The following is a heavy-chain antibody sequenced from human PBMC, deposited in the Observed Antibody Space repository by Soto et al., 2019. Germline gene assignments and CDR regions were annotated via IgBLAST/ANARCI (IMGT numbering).Heavy chain of an antibody. D-gene: IGHD1-7*01. J-gene: IGHJ5*01. V-gene: IGHV1-18*01. CDR2: ISAKNGNT. CDR1: GYIFTRYG. Sequence: QIQLVQSGGEVKKPGASVKVSCKASGYIFTRYGITWVRQAPGQGLEWVGWISAKNGNTNSGQKLQGRVTMTTDTSTSTAYMELRSLRSDDTAVYYCARDVEIGTHPTGDWFDSWGQGTLVTVSS. CDR3: ARDVEIGTHPTGDWFDS.